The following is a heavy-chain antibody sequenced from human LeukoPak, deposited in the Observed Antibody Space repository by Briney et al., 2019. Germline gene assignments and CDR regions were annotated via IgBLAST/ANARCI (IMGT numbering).Heavy chain of an antibody. V-gene: IGHV3-11*04. D-gene: IGHD1-1*01. CDR1: GFTSSDYY. Sequence: GGSLRLSCAASGFTSSDYYMSWIRQAPGKGLEWISYISGSGSSTYFADSVKDRFTISRDNAKNSLSLQMNSLRAEDTAVYYCARGTGFFDPWGQGTLVTVSS. CDR3: ARGTGFFDP. J-gene: IGHJ5*02. CDR2: ISGSGSST.